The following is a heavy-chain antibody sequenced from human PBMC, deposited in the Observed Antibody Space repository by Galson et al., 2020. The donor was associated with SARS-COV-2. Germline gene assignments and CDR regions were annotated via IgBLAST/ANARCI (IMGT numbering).Heavy chain of an antibody. CDR2: ISYSGST. CDR3: ARDPAPLYGDNYYYGMDV. V-gene: IGHV4-59*01. Sequence: ETSETLSLTCSVSDVSMTSYYWSWIRQPPGKGLEWIGYISYSGSTNYNPSLRSRVTILVDLSKNQFSLKLSSVTAADTAVYYCARDPAPLYGDNYYYGMDV. J-gene: IGHJ6*01. CDR1: DVSMTSYY. D-gene: IGHD4-17*01.